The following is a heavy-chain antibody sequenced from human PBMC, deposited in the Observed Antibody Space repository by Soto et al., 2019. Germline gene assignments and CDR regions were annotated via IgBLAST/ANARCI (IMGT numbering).Heavy chain of an antibody. D-gene: IGHD6-13*01. CDR1: GFTFSSYA. CDR3: AREWGRGYDPYREAAAGTETKKPQHYGMDV. V-gene: IGHV3-30-3*01. J-gene: IGHJ6*02. Sequence: GGSLRLSCAASGFTFSSYAMHWVRQAPGKGLEWVAVISYDGSNKYYADSVKGRFTISRDNSKNTLYLQMNSLRAEDTAVYYCAREWGRGYDPYREAAAGTETKKPQHYGMDVWGQGTTVTVSS. CDR2: ISYDGSNK.